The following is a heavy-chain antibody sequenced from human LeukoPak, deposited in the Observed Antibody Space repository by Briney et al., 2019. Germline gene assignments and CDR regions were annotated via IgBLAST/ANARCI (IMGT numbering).Heavy chain of an antibody. CDR1: GFTFSSYA. J-gene: IGHJ6*02. V-gene: IGHV3-23*01. Sequence: GGSLRLSCAASGFTFSSYAMNWVRQAPGKGLEWVSAISGSGGSTNYAVSVKGRFTISRDNSKNTLYLQMNSLRAEDTAVYYCAKDSGVSIVDLYGMDVWGQGTTVTVSS. D-gene: IGHD1-26*01. CDR3: AKDSGVSIVDLYGMDV. CDR2: ISGSGGST.